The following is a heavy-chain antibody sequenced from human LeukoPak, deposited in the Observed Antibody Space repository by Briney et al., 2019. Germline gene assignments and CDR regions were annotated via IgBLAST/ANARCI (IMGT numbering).Heavy chain of an antibody. Sequence: PSETMSLTCTVSGGSISSYYWSWIRQPAGKGLEWIGRIYSSGSTNYNPSLKSRVTMSVDTSKSQFSLKLSSVTAADPGVYYCARGQYHLLYWYFDLWGRGTLVTVSS. V-gene: IGHV4-4*07. D-gene: IGHD2-2*01. CDR2: IYSSGST. CDR3: ARGQYHLLYWYFDL. CDR1: GGSISSYY. J-gene: IGHJ2*01.